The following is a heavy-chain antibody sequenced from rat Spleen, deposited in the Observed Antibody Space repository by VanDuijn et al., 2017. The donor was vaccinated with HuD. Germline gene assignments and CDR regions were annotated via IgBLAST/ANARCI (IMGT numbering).Heavy chain of an antibody. Sequence: QVQLKELGPGLVQPSQTLSLTCTVSGFTLTSYNVHWIRQPTGKGLEWMGIIWSGGSTDYNSALKSRLSISRDTSKSQVFLKMNSLQTEDIATYYCARSFYGYNYDHFDYWGQGVMVTVSS. CDR2: IWSGGST. D-gene: IGHD1-9*01. J-gene: IGHJ2*01. V-gene: IGHV2-30*01. CDR3: ARSFYGYNYDHFDY. CDR1: GFTLTSYN.